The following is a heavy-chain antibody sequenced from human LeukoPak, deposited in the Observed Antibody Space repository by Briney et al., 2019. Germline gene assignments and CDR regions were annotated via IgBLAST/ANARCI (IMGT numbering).Heavy chain of an antibody. CDR3: ARASLHDILTGYYSPEAYYFDY. CDR2: IIPILGIA. V-gene: IGHV1-69*04. Sequence: ASVKVSCKASGGTFSSYAISWVRQAPGQGLEWMGRIIPILGIANYAQKFQGRVTITADKSTSTAYMELSSLRSEDTAVYYCARASLHDILTGYYSPEAYYFDYWGQGTLVTVSS. J-gene: IGHJ4*02. CDR1: GGTFSSYA. D-gene: IGHD3-9*01.